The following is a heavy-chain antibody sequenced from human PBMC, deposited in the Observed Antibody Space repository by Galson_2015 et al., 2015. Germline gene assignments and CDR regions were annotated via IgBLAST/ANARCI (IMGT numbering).Heavy chain of an antibody. CDR2: IIPIFGTA. D-gene: IGHD4-17*01. V-gene: IGHV1-69*13. CDR3: ARASQGDYGDYRDHQHALDY. CDR1: GGTFSSYA. J-gene: IGHJ4*02. Sequence: SVKVSCKASGGTFSSYAISWVRQAPGQGLEWMGGIIPIFGTANYAQKFQGRVTITADASTSTAYMELSSLRSEGTAVYYCARASQGDYGDYRDHQHALDYWGQGTLVTVSS.